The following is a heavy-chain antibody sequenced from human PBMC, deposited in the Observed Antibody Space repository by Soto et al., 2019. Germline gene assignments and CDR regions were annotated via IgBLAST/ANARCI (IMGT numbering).Heavy chain of an antibody. J-gene: IGHJ4*02. V-gene: IGHV3-48*03. CDR3: AKSLLWFGELLSAFDY. CDR2: ISSSGSTI. CDR1: GFTFSSYE. D-gene: IGHD3-10*01. Sequence: PGGSLRLSCAASGFTFSSYEMNWVRQAPGKGLEWVSYISSSGSTIYYADSVKGRFTISRDNAKNSLYLQMNSLRAEDAAVYYCAKSLLWFGELLSAFDYWGQGTLVTVSS.